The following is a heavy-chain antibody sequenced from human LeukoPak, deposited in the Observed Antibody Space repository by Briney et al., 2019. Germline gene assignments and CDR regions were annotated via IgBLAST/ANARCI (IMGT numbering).Heavy chain of an antibody. D-gene: IGHD3-10*01. CDR3: ARGELWFGELSPAYSFMDV. J-gene: IGHJ6*03. Sequence: GASVKVSCKASGYSFKTYAMNWVRQAPGQGLEWMGWINTNTGNPTYAQGFTGRFVFSLDTSVRTAYLQISSLKAEDTAVYYCARGELWFGELSPAYSFMDVWGQGTTVTVSS. V-gene: IGHV7-4-1*02. CDR2: INTNTGNP. CDR1: GYSFKTYA.